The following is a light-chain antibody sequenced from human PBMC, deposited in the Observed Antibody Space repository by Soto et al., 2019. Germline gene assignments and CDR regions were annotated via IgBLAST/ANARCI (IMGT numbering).Light chain of an antibody. Sequence: VLTQSPGTLSLSPGERATLSCRASQSVGSSYLAWYQLKRGQAPRPLIYGASSRATRIPGRVSGSGSGTVFTLTISRQEPEDFAVYYWLHYGTSLYTFGQGNKLEIK. V-gene: IGKV3-20*01. CDR2: GAS. CDR3: LHYGTSLYT. J-gene: IGKJ2*01. CDR1: QSVGSSY.